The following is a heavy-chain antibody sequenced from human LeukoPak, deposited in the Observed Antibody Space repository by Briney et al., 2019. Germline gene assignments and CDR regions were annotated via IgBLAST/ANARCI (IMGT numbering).Heavy chain of an antibody. D-gene: IGHD6-19*01. J-gene: IGHJ4*02. Sequence: PGGSLRLSCAASGFTFSNSGMHWVRQAPGKGLEWVAVISYDGRNKYYTDSVKGRFTISRDNSKNTVYLQMNSLRAEDTAVYYCAKDHSIAVAGYYFDYWGQGTLVTVSS. CDR1: GFTFSNSG. CDR3: AKDHSIAVAGYYFDY. CDR2: ISYDGRNK. V-gene: IGHV3-30*18.